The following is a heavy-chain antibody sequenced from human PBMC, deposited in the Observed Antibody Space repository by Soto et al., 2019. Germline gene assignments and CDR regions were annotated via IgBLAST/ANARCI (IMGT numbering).Heavy chain of an antibody. CDR2: MVSIVDTS. CDR3: VRVVAIPGYPDN. Sequence: QVQLVQSGAEVRQPASSVKVSCKTSGGTFSSYAISWVRQAPGQGLEWMGGMVSIVDTSTYAQKFQGRVTITADESTSTVYMELSSLRSDDTAVYYCVRVVAIPGYPDNWGQGTLVTVSS. D-gene: IGHD5-12*01. CDR1: GGTFSSYA. V-gene: IGHV1-69*12. J-gene: IGHJ4*02.